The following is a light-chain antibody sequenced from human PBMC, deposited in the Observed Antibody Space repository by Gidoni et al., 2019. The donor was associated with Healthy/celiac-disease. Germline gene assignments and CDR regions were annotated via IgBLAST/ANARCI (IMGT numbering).Light chain of an antibody. Sequence: EIVLTQSPATLSLSPGERAPLSCRARQSVSSYLAWYQQKPGQAPRLLIYDASNRANGIPARLSGSGSGTDCTLTISSIEPEDCAVYYCQQRSNWPPMYTFGQGTKLEIK. V-gene: IGKV3-11*01. CDR2: DAS. J-gene: IGKJ2*01. CDR3: QQRSNWPPMYT. CDR1: QSVSSY.